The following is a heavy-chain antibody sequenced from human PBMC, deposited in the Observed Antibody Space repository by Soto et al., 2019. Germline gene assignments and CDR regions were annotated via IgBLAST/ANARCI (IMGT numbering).Heavy chain of an antibody. CDR3: ARPHNPYYYDSSGYRNDY. CDR1: GYTFTNYG. Sequence: ASVKVSCTASGYTFTNYGISWVRQAPGQGLEWMGRIIPILGIANYAQKFQGRVTITADKSTSTAYMELSSLRSEDTAVYYCARPHNPYYYDSSGYRNDYWGQGTLVTVSS. D-gene: IGHD3-22*01. J-gene: IGHJ4*02. V-gene: IGHV1-69*04. CDR2: IIPILGIA.